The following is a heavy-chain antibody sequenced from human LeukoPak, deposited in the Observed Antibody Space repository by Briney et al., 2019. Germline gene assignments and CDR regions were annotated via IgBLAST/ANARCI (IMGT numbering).Heavy chain of an antibody. CDR1: GFILSGYG. D-gene: IGHD6-19*01. J-gene: IGHJ4*02. CDR3: ARSPTPRGWYYFDY. V-gene: IGHV3-30*02. Sequence: GGFLRLSCAATGFILSGYGMHWVGQSAATGLELVAFIRYDGSHKNYADSVKGRFTISRDNSENTLYLQLNSLSADDTAVYYCARSPTPRGWYYFDYWGQGTLVTVSS. CDR2: IRYDGSHK.